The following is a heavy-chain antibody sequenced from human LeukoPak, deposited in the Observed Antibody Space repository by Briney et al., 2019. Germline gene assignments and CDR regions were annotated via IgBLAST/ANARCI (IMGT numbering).Heavy chain of an antibody. CDR2: IYFSGKT. CDR1: GGSISSIIYY. J-gene: IGHJ4*02. Sequence: SETLSLTCTVSGGSISSIIYYWGWIRRPPGKGLEWIGSIYFSGKTYYNPSLKSRITVSVDTSQNQFSLKLSSVTAADTAVYYCARHENARSSSGLEYWGQGTLVTVSS. V-gene: IGHV4-39*01. CDR3: ARHENARSSSGLEY. D-gene: IGHD6-25*01.